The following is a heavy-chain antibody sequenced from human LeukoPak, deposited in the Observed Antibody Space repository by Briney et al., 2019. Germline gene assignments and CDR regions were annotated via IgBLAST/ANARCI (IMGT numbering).Heavy chain of an antibody. CDR3: AKRDSSNMAYFDP. V-gene: IGHV3-23*01. Sequence: GGSLRLSCAASGFTFSSSGMSWVRQAPGKGLEWVSTISGSGSSTYYADSVKGRFTISRDNSKNTLYLQMNSLRAEDTAIYYCAKRDSSNMAYFDPWGQGTLVTVSS. CDR1: GFTFSSSG. CDR2: ISGSGSST. D-gene: IGHD6-13*01. J-gene: IGHJ5*02.